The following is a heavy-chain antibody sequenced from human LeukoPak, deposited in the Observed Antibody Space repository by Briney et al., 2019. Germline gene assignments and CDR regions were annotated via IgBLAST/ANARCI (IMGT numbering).Heavy chain of an antibody. D-gene: IGHD4-17*01. CDR2: IYHSGST. CDR1: GYSISSGYY. V-gene: IGHV4-38-2*02. CDR3: ARGRDHGDYGY. Sequence: PSETLSLTCTVSGYSISSGYYWGWIRQPPGKGLEWIGSIYHSGSTYYNPSLKSRVTISVDTSKNQFSLKLSSVTAADTAVYYCARGRDHGDYGYWGQGTLVTVSS. J-gene: IGHJ4*02.